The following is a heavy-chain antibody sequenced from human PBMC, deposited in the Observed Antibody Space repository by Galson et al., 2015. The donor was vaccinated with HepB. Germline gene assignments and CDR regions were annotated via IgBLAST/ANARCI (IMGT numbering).Heavy chain of an antibody. J-gene: IGHJ4*02. CDR2: FDPEDGET. D-gene: IGHD3-22*01. CDR3: ATEGAYYDSSGIPGGFDY. V-gene: IGHV1-24*01. CDR1: GYTLTELS. Sequence: SVKVSCKVSGYTLTELSMHWVRQAPGKGLEWMGGFDPEDGETIYAQKFQGRVTMTEDTSTDTAYMELSSLRSEDTAVYYCATEGAYYDSSGIPGGFDYWGQGTLVTVSS.